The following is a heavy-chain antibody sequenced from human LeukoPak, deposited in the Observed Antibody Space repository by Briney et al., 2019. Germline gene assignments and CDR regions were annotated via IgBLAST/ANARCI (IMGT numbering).Heavy chain of an antibody. V-gene: IGHV3-30*02. CDR1: GFTFSTYG. D-gene: IGHD6-19*01. J-gene: IGHJ4*02. CDR2: IRNNGDNK. CDR3: VTSKGAGYFDY. Sequence: GGSLRLSCAASGFTFSTYGMHWVRQAPGKGLEWVSFIRNNGDNKYYADSVRGRFTISRDNSKNTLYLQMNTLRTDDTAVYYCVTSKGAGYFDYWGQRTLVTVSS.